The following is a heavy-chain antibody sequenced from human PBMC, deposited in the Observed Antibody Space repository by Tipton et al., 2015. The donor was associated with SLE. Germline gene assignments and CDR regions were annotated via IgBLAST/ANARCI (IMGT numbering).Heavy chain of an antibody. CDR2: IDHDGSGT. V-gene: IGHV3-74*01. Sequence: SLRLSCAASGFTFNNYWMHWFRQVPGKGLEWVSRIDHDGSGTSYADSVEDRFTISRDNAKESLYLQMNSLRAEDTAVYYCARGVNYWGQGTLVTVSS. CDR3: ARGVNY. J-gene: IGHJ4*02. CDR1: GFTFNNYW.